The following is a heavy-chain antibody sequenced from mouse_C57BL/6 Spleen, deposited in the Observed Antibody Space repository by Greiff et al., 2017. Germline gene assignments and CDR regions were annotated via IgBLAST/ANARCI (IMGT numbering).Heavy chain of an antibody. J-gene: IGHJ4*01. D-gene: IGHD3-1*01. CDR2: IYPGDGDT. V-gene: IGHV1-82*01. Sequence: QVQLQQSGPELAKPGASVKISCKASGYAFSSSWMNWVKQRPGKGLEWIGRIYPGDGDTNYTGKFKGKATLTADKASRTAYMQLSSLTSGDTAVYLCATGLYAMDYWGQGTSVTVSA. CDR1: GYAFSSSW. CDR3: ATGLYAMDY.